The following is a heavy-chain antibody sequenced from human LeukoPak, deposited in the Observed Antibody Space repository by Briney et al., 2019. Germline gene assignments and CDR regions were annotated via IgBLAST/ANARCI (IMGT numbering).Heavy chain of an antibody. CDR3: ARGGYCSGGSCLDY. CDR1: GGSFSGYY. J-gene: IGHJ4*02. CDR2: INASGRT. D-gene: IGHD2-15*01. V-gene: IGHV4-59*10. Sequence: PSETLSLTCAVYGGSFSGYYWSWIRQPAGKGLEWIGRINASGRTNYDPSLKSRATMSVDTSKNQFSLKLSSVTAADTAVYYCARGGYCSGGSCLDYWGQGTLVTVSS.